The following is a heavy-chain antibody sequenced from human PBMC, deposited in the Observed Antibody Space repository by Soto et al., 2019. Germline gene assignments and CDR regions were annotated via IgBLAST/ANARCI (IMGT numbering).Heavy chain of an antibody. CDR1: GGTFSSYA. CDR2: IIPIFGTA. V-gene: IGHV1-69*13. J-gene: IGHJ3*02. Sequence: GASVKVSCKASGGTFSSYAISWVRQAPGQGLEWMGGIIPIFGTANYAQKFQGRVTITADESTSTAYMELSSLRSEDTAVYYCARQTGVQVTPGAAFDIWGQGTMVTVSS. D-gene: IGHD1-1*01. CDR3: ARQTGVQVTPGAAFDI.